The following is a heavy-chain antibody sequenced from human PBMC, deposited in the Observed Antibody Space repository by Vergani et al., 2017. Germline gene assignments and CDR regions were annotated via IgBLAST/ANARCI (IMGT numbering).Heavy chain of an antibody. V-gene: IGHV4-34*01. CDR1: GGSFSGYY. CDR3: ARVRVFTIFGVASDAVDI. CDR2: INHSGST. Sequence: QVQLQQWGAGLLKPSETLSLTCAVYGGSFSGYYWSWIRQPPGKGLEWIGEINHSGSTNYNPSLKSRVTISVDTSKNQFSLKLSSVTAADTAVYYCARVRVFTIFGVASDAVDIWGQGTMVTVSS. J-gene: IGHJ3*02. D-gene: IGHD3-3*01.